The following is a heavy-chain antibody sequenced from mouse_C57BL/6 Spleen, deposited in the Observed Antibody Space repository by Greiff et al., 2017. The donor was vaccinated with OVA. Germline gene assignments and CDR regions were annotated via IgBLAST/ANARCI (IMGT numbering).Heavy chain of an antibody. Sequence: EVQLVESGGGLVKPGGSLKLSCAASGFTFSDYGMHWVRQAPEKGLEWVAYISSGSSTIYYADTVKGRFTISRDNAKNTLFLQMTSLRSEDTAMYYCAREYYGIRGYYAMDYWGQGTSVTVSS. CDR2: ISSGSSTI. CDR1: GFTFSDYG. CDR3: AREYYGIRGYYAMDY. D-gene: IGHD1-1*01. J-gene: IGHJ4*01. V-gene: IGHV5-17*01.